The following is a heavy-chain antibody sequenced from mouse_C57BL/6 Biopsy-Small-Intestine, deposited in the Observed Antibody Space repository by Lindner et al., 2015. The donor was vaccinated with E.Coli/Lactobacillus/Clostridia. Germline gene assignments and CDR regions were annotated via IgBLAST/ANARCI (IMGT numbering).Heavy chain of an antibody. V-gene: IGHV3-5*01. CDR3: ARVYENYAMDY. D-gene: IGHD1-1*01. CDR2: IYYSGTI. CDR1: GISITTGNYR. Sequence: VQLQESGPGLVKPSQTVFLTCTVTGISITTGNYRWSWIRQFPGNKLEWIGYIYYSGTITYNPSLTSRATITRDTPKNQFFLEMNSLTAEDTATYYCARVYENYAMDYWGQGTSVTVSS. J-gene: IGHJ4*01.